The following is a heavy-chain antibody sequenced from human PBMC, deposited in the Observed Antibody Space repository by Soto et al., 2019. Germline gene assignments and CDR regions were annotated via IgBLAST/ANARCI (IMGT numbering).Heavy chain of an antibody. V-gene: IGHV1-69*08. CDR3: ARDPAGYSSSSEGFDY. J-gene: IGHJ4*02. CDR2: IIPILGIA. CDR1: GGTFSSYT. Sequence: QVQLVQSGAEVKKPGSSVKVSCKASGGTFSSYTISWVRQAPGQGLEWMGRIIPILGIANYAQKFQGRGTITADKSTSTANMELSSLRSEDTAVYYCARDPAGYSSSSEGFDYWGQGTLVTVSS. D-gene: IGHD6-6*01.